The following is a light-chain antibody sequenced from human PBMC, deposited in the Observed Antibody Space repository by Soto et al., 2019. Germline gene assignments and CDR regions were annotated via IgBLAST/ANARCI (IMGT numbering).Light chain of an antibody. J-gene: IGKJ4*01. CDR2: GAS. V-gene: IGKV3-20*01. CDR1: QSVSTGY. Sequence: EIVLTQSPGTLSLSPGERATLSCRASQSVSTGYLAWYQQKPGQAPRLLIYGASSRATGIPDRFSGSGSAADFTLTISRLETEDFAVYYCQQYGSVPLTFGGGTKVEIK. CDR3: QQYGSVPLT.